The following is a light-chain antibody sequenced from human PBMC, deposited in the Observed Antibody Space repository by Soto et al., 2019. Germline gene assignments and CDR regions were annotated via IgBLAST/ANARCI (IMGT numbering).Light chain of an antibody. CDR1: SSDVGGYNY. CDR3: SSYAGSNSFV. Sequence: QSALTQPPSASGSPGQSVTISCTGTSSDVGGYNYVTWYQQHQGKAPKLMIYEVSKRPSGVPDRFSGSKSGNTASLTVSGLQAEDEADYYCSSYAGSNSFVFGTGTQLTVL. J-gene: IGLJ1*01. CDR2: EVS. V-gene: IGLV2-8*01.